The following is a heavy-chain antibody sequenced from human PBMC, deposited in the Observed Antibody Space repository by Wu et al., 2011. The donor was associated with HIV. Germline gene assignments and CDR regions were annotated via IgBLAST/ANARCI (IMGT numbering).Heavy chain of an antibody. Sequence: QVQLVQSGTEVKKPGASVTISCKASGYPLTSFFLHWVRQAPGQGLEWIGVINPTGGDTAYAQKFRGRLNLTRDTSSNRAYLELTSLTSEDTAVYFCARDPYSNSWFSLLGAFGVWGQGSLVIASS. CDR3: ARDPYSNSWFSLLGAFGV. V-gene: IGHV1-46*01. CDR2: INPTGGDT. J-gene: IGHJ3*01. D-gene: IGHD6-13*01. CDR1: GYPLTSFF.